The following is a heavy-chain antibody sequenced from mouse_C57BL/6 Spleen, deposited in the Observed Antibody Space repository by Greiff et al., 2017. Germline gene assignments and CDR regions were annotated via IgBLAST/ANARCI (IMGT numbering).Heavy chain of an antibody. J-gene: IGHJ2*01. CDR2: IHPNSGST. CDR3: ARGDDYYSNPYYFDY. D-gene: IGHD2-5*01. CDR1: GYTFTSYW. V-gene: IGHV1-64*01. Sequence: VQLQQPGAELVKPGASVKLSCKASGYTFTSYWMHWVKQRPGPGLEWIGMIHPNSGSTNYNEKFKSKATLTVDKSSSTAYMQLSSLTSEDSAVYYCARGDDYYSNPYYFDYWGQGTTLTVSS.